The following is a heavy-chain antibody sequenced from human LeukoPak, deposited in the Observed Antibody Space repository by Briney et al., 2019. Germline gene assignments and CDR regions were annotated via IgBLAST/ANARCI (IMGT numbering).Heavy chain of an antibody. CDR3: ARGTDMVATTGEYYFDH. V-gene: IGHV3-48*04. Sequence: GGSLRLSCAASGFTFSSYSMNWVRQAPGKGLEWVSYISSSSSTIYYADSVKGRFTISRDNARNSLYLQMNSLRAEDTALYYCARGTDMVATTGEYYFDHWGQGTLVTVSS. CDR1: GFTFSSYS. J-gene: IGHJ4*02. CDR2: ISSSSSTI. D-gene: IGHD5-12*01.